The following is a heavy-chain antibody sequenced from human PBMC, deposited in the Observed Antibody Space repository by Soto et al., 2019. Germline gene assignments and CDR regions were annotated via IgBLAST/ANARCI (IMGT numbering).Heavy chain of an antibody. Sequence: QVQLVQSGAEVKKPGASVKVSCKASGYTFTTYGISWVRQAPGQGLEWMGWVSANNGNTNYAQKLQGRATMTTDTSTSTAYMELRSLRSDDTAVYYCARVYLEYGGSWFDTFNIWGQGTIVTCSS. CDR1: GYTFTTYG. V-gene: IGHV1-18*01. D-gene: IGHD6-13*01. CDR2: VSANNGNT. CDR3: ARVYLEYGGSWFDTFNI. J-gene: IGHJ3*02.